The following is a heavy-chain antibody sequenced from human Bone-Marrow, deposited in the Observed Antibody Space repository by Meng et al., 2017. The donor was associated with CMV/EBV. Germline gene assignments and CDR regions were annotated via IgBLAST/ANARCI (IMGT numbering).Heavy chain of an antibody. V-gene: IGHV3-23*01. Sequence: GESLKISCAASGFTFSSYAMSWVRQAPGKGLEWVSAISGSGGSTYYADSVKGRFTISRDNSKNTLYLQMNSLRAEDTAVYYCAREMRWELQYYFDYWGQGTLVTVSS. CDR2: ISGSGGST. J-gene: IGHJ4*02. CDR1: GFTFSSYA. CDR3: AREMRWELQYYFDY. D-gene: IGHD1-26*01.